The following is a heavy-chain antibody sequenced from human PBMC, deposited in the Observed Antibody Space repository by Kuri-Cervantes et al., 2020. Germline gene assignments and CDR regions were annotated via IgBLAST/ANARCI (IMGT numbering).Heavy chain of an antibody. V-gene: IGHV3-21*04. CDR3: ARDHSSGCLDY. J-gene: IGHJ4*02. D-gene: IGHD6-19*01. CDR2: ISSSSSYI. Sequence: GESLKISCAASGFSFGSYGMHWVRQAPGKGLEWVSSISSSSSYIYYADSVKGRFTISRDNSKNTLYLQMNSLRAEDTAVYYCARDHSSGCLDYWGQGTLVTVSS. CDR1: GFSFGSYG.